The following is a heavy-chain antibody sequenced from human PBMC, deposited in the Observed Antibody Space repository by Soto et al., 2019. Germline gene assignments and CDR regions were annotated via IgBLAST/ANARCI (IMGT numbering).Heavy chain of an antibody. J-gene: IGHJ5*02. CDR1: GGSFSGYY. CDR3: ARGGRHDYGDYNWFDP. V-gene: IGHV4-34*01. Sequence: KPSETLSLTCAVYGGSFSGYYWSWIRQPPGKGLEWIGEINHSGSTNYNPSLKSRVTISVDTSKNQFSLKLSAVTAADTAVYYCARGGRHDYGDYNWFDPWGQGTLVTVSS. D-gene: IGHD4-17*01. CDR2: INHSGST.